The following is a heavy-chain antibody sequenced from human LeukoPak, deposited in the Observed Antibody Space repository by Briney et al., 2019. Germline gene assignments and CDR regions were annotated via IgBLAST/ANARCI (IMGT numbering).Heavy chain of an antibody. CDR2: IYYSGST. CDR1: GGSISSYY. V-gene: IGHV4-59*01. J-gene: IGHJ5*02. Sequence: SETPSLTCTVSGGSISSYYWSWIRQPPGKGLEWIGYIYYSGSTNYNPSLKSRVTISVDTSKNQFSLKLSSVTAADTAVYYCARGQSWFDPWGQGTLVTVSS. CDR3: ARGQSWFDP.